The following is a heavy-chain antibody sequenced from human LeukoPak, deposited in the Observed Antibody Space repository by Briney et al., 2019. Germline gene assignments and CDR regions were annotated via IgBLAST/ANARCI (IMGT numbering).Heavy chain of an antibody. Sequence: PGGSLRLSCAASGLTFSNSWMTWVRRAPGKGLEWLANINQDGSVRNYVDSVKGRFTISRDNAKNSLYLQMNSLRDEDTAVYYCTRGRVCNTLDYWGQGTLVTVSS. V-gene: IGHV3-7*01. CDR3: TRGRVCNTLDY. D-gene: IGHD2-8*01. CDR2: INQDGSVR. CDR1: GLTFSNSW. J-gene: IGHJ4*02.